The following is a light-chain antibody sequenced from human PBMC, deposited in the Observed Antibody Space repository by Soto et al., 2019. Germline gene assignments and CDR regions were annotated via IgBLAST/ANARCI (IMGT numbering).Light chain of an antibody. CDR1: QNINSW. CDR2: EAS. V-gene: IGKV1-5*03. Sequence: IHMAQSPSTLSASVGDRVTITCPASQNINSWLAWYKQKPGKAPKLLIYEASSLEKGVPARFGGSGSGTEFTLTISSLKPDDFETYYCQQYNVYSWTFGQGTKVDIK. CDR3: QQYNVYSWT. J-gene: IGKJ1*01.